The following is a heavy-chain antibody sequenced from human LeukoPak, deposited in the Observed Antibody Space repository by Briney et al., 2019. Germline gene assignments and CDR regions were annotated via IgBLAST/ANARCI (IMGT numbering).Heavy chain of an antibody. CDR2: INSDGGGA. V-gene: IGHV3-74*01. J-gene: IGHJ5*02. CDR3: ARDVPHNWFDT. CDR1: GITFGNNW. Sequence: HPGGSLRLSCAASGITFGNNWMHWVRQGPGKGLVWISRINSDGGGAIYADSVKGRFTVSRANAKNTLYLQMNSLRAEDTAVYYCARDVPHNWFDTWGQGTLVTVSS.